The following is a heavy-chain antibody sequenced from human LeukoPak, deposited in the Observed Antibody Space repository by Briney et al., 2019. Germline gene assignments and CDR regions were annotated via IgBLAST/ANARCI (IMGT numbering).Heavy chain of an antibody. CDR2: FYHSGST. Sequence: SEALSLTCTVYGYSISSGYYWGWIRQPPGKGLEWVGSFYHSGSTYYNPSLKSRVTISVDTSKNQFSLKLRSVTAADTAVYYCARVLDYYGSGTRDFDYWGQGILVTVSS. CDR1: GYSISSGYY. J-gene: IGHJ4*02. CDR3: ARVLDYYGSGTRDFDY. D-gene: IGHD3-10*01. V-gene: IGHV4-38-2*02.